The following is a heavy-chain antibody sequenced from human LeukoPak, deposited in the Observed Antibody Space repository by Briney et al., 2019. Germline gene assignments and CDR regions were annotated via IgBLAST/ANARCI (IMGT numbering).Heavy chain of an antibody. CDR1: GFTFDSYG. D-gene: IGHD6-19*01. CDR2: ISGSGGST. V-gene: IGHV3-23*01. J-gene: IGHJ4*02. Sequence: GGTLRLSCAASGFTFDSYGMNWVRQAPGKGLEWVSAISGSGGSTYYADSVKGRFTISRDNSKNTLYLQMNSLRAEDTAVYYCAKGGTYSSGWYAGYWGQGTLVTVSS. CDR3: AKGGTYSSGWYAGY.